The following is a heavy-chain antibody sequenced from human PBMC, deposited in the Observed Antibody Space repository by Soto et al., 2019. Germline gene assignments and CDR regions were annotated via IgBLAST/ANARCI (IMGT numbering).Heavy chain of an antibody. Sequence: GASVKVSCKASGYTFTSYGISWVRQAPGQGLEWMGWISAYNGNTNYAQKLQGRVTMTTDTSTSTAYMELRSLRSDDTAVYYCARELDSLGYCSGGSCYLGYWGQGTLVTVSS. D-gene: IGHD2-15*01. J-gene: IGHJ4*02. CDR3: ARELDSLGYCSGGSCYLGY. CDR1: GYTFTSYG. V-gene: IGHV1-18*01. CDR2: ISAYNGNT.